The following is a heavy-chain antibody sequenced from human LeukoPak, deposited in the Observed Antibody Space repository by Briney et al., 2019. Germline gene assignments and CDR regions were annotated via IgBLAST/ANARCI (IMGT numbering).Heavy chain of an antibody. Sequence: ASVKVSCKASGGTFSSYAISWVRQAPGQGLEWMGGIIPIFGTANYAQKFQGRVTITTDESTSTAYMELSSLRSEDTAVYYCARAKMVRRVIIDDYWGQGTLVTVSS. CDR2: IIPIFGTA. D-gene: IGHD3-10*01. J-gene: IGHJ4*02. CDR3: ARAKMVRRVIIDDY. V-gene: IGHV1-69*05. CDR1: GGTFSSYA.